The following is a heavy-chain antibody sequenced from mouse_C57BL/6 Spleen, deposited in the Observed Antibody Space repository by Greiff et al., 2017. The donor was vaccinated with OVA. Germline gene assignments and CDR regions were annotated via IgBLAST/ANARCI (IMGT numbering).Heavy chain of an antibody. V-gene: IGHV5-12*01. CDR3: ARDGNYQAWFAY. CDR1: GFTFSDYY. CDR2: ISNGGGST. Sequence: EVQGVESGGGLVQPGGSLKLSCAASGFTFSDYYMYWVRQTPEKRLEWVAYISNGGGSTYYPDTVKGRFTISRDNAKNTLYLQMSRLKSEDTAMYYCARDGNYQAWFAYWGQGTLVTVSA. J-gene: IGHJ3*01. D-gene: IGHD2-1*01.